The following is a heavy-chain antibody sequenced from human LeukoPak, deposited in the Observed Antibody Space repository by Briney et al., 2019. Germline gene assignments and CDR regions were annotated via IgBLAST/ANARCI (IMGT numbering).Heavy chain of an antibody. J-gene: IGHJ5*02. CDR2: LGTDGTYT. CDR1: GFNLRDYW. CDR3: VRDPSNSGNWFDL. V-gene: IGHV3-74*01. D-gene: IGHD4-11*01. Sequence: PGGSLRLSCAASGFNLRDYWMHWVRQDPGKGLVWVSRLGTDGTYTNYADSVRGRFTISRDNAKNTLYLQMDSLRAEDTAFYYCVRDPSNSGNWFDLWGQGTLVTVSS.